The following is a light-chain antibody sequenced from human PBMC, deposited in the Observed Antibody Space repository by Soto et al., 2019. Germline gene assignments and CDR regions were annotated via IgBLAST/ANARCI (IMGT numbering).Light chain of an antibody. CDR3: QQSYSTTWT. CDR2: AAS. V-gene: IGKV1-39*01. CDR1: QGIRTY. J-gene: IGKJ1*01. Sequence: IQMTQSPSSLSSSVGDSVTLTWRASQGIRTYLNWYQQKPGKAPKLLSYAASSLQSGVPSRFSGSGSETDFTLTISSLQPEDFETYSCQQSYSTTWTFGQGTKVDIK.